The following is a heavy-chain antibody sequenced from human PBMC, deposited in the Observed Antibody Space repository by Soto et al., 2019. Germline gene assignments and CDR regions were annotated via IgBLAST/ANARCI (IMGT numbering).Heavy chain of an antibody. Sequence: QVQLVESGGGVGQPGRSLRLSCAASGFVFSSHGMHWVRQAPGKVLEWLAVIGRDGSEKFYADSVRGRFTISRDNSKTTLDLERPSLRAEATAVYYCARDDGYDDNGLDSWGQGTLVTVSS. CDR1: GFVFSSHG. CDR2: IGRDGSEK. J-gene: IGHJ5*01. D-gene: IGHD5-12*01. CDR3: ARDDGYDDNGLDS. V-gene: IGHV3-33*01.